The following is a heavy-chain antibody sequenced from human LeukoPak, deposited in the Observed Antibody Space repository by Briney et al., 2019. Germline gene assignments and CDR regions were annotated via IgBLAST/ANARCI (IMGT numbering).Heavy chain of an antibody. CDR2: IYYNGNT. CDR1: GGSISSSLYY. Sequence: SETLSLTCTVSGGSISSSLYYWGWIRQPPGKGLWWIWSIYYNGNTYYNPSLKSRVTISVDTSKTQFSLKLSSVTAADTAVYYCRGIEVITTSYYYGVDVWGQGTTVTVSS. J-gene: IGHJ6*02. D-gene: IGHD3-22*01. CDR3: RGIEVITTSYYYGVDV. V-gene: IGHV4-39*01.